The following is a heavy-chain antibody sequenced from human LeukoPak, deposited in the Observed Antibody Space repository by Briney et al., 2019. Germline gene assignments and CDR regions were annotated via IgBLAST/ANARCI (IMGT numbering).Heavy chain of an antibody. CDR2: IKQDGSDK. D-gene: IGHD1-14*01. J-gene: IGHJ4*02. Sequence: GDSLGLSCAASGFTFTKYWMTWVRQAPGKGLEWVGNIKQDGSDKNYMDSVKGRFAISRDNTKNSVYLQMSSLRAEDTAVYYCAREVWGPEYWGQGTLVTVSS. CDR3: AREVWGPEY. CDR1: GFTFTKYW. V-gene: IGHV3-7*01.